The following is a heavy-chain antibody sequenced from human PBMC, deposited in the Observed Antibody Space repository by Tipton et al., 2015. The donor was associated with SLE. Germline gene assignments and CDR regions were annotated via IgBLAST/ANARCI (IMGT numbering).Heavy chain of an antibody. CDR3: ASTYRGSGSEGWFDP. CDR2: INHSGST. D-gene: IGHD1-26*01. Sequence: TLSLTCAVYGGSFSGYYWSWIRQPPGKGLEWIREINHSGSTNYNPSLKSRVTISVDTSKNQFSLKLSSVTVADTAVYYCASTYRGSGSEGWFDPWGQGTLVTVSS. V-gene: IGHV4-34*01. CDR1: GGSFSGYY. J-gene: IGHJ5*02.